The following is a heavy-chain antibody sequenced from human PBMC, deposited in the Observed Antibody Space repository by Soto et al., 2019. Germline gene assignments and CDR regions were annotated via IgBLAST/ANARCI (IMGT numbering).Heavy chain of an antibody. CDR1: GFTVSSNY. V-gene: IGHV3-53*04. J-gene: IGHJ4*02. D-gene: IGHD2-15*01. Sequence: EVQLVESGGGLVQPGGSLRLSCAASGFTVSSNYMSWVRQAPGKGLEWVSVIYSGGSTYYADSVKGRFTISRHNSENTVYLQLNSLRPEDTAVYYCARLLGSSWYVDYWGQGTLVTVSS. CDR3: ARLLGSSWYVDY. CDR2: IYSGGST.